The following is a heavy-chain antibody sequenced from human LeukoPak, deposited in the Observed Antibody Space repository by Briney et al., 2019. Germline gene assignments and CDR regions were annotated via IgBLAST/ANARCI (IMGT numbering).Heavy chain of an antibody. CDR2: IYYSGST. Sequence: SETLSLTCTVSGGSISSYYWSWIRQPPGKGLEWIGYIYYSGSTNYNPSLKSRVTISVDTSKNQFSLKLSSVTAADTAVYYCAREVASSSWYGNYYYMDVWGKGTTVTVSS. D-gene: IGHD6-13*01. CDR3: AREVASSSWYGNYYYMDV. CDR1: GGSISSYY. V-gene: IGHV4-59*01. J-gene: IGHJ6*03.